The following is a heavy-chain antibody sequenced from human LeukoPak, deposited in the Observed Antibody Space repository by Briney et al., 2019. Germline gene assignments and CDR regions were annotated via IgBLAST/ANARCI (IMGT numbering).Heavy chain of an antibody. D-gene: IGHD2-8*01. CDR1: GFTFSSYS. CDR2: ISGSGSNI. Sequence: GGSLRLSCAASGFTFSSYSMNWVRQAPGRGLEWVSYISGSGSNIYYADSVKGRFTISRDSAKNSLYLQMSSLRAEDTAVYYCARGKMGYYGMDVWGQGTTVTVSS. J-gene: IGHJ6*02. CDR3: ARGKMGYYGMDV. V-gene: IGHV3-48*01.